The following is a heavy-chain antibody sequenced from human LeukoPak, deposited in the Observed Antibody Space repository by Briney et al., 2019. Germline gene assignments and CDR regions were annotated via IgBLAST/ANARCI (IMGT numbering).Heavy chain of an antibody. J-gene: IGHJ4*02. CDR2: ISSSSSYI. V-gene: IGHV3-21*01. D-gene: IGHD3-22*01. Sequence: PGGSLRLSCAASGFTFSSYSMNWVRQAPGKGLEWVSSISSSSSYIYYADSVKGRFTISRDNAKNSLYLQMNSLRAEDTAVYYCARSKYYYDSSGYYGDYWGQGTLVTVSS. CDR1: GFTFSSYS. CDR3: ARSKYYYDSSGYYGDY.